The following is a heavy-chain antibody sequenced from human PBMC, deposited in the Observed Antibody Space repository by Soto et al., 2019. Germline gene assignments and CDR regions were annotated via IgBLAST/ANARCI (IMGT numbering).Heavy chain of an antibody. J-gene: IGHJ6*02. V-gene: IGHV3-74*01. Sequence: EVQLVESGGGLVQPGGSLRLSCAASGFTFSTYWMHWVRQAPGKGLVWVSRINSDGSTTNYADSVKGQFTISRDNAKNTLYLQMNSLRAEDTAVYYCARDAYYDMGVWGQGTTVTVSS. CDR1: GFTFSTYW. CDR2: INSDGSTT. CDR3: ARDAYYDMGV.